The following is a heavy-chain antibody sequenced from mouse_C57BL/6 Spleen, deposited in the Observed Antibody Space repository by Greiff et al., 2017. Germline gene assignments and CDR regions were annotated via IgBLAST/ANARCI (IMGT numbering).Heavy chain of an antibody. J-gene: IGHJ3*01. CDR1: GFTFSNYW. D-gene: IGHD1-1*01. CDR3: TRCYGSSYVSACYAY. CDR2: IRLKSDNYAT. V-gene: IGHV6-3*01. Sequence: EVQLVESGGGLVQPGGSMKLSCVASGFTFSNYWMNWVRQSPEKGLEWVAQIRLKSDNYATHYAESVKGSFTIARDDSTSSVYLQMINLRAEDTGIYYCTRCYGSSYVSACYAYWGQGALVTVAA.